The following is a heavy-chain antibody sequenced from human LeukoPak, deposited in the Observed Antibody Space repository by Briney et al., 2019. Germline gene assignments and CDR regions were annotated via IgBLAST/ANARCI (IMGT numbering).Heavy chain of an antibody. J-gene: IGHJ4*02. Sequence: GGSLRLSCTASGFTFSSLAMTWVRQAPGKGLEWVSTIRSNGDTTYNADSVRGRFTISRDNSKNTLYLELNSLRVEDTATFYCAKGQELDDGVFDSWGQGTMVTVSS. CDR3: AKGQELDDGVFDS. CDR1: GFTFSSLA. D-gene: IGHD1-1*01. CDR2: IRSNGDTT. V-gene: IGHV3-23*01.